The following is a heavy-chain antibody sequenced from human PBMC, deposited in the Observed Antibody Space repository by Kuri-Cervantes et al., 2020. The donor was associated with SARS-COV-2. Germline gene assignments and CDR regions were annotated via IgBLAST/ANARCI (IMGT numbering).Heavy chain of an antibody. CDR1: GYTFTSYD. D-gene: IGHD3-22*01. V-gene: IGHV1-8*03. J-gene: IGHJ5*02. Sequence: ASVKVSCRASGYTFTSYDINWVRQATGQGLEWMGWMNPNSGNTGYAQKFQGRVTITRNTSISTAYMELSSLRSDDTAVYYCARVVRGRRITMIVAGYNWFDPWGQGTLVTVSS. CDR3: ARVVRGRRITMIVAGYNWFDP. CDR2: MNPNSGNT.